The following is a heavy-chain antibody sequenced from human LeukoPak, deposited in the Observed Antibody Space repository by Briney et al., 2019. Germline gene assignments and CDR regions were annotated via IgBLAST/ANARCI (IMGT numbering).Heavy chain of an antibody. CDR3: AKDSYSSGWYMGY. D-gene: IGHD6-19*01. Sequence: PGGSLRLSCAASGFTFSSYGMHWVRQAPGKGLEWVAVISYDGSNKYYADSVKGRFTISRDNSKNTLYLQMSSLRAEDTAVYYCAKDSYSSGWYMGYWGQGTLVTVSS. CDR1: GFTFSSYG. CDR2: ISYDGSNK. V-gene: IGHV3-30*18. J-gene: IGHJ4*02.